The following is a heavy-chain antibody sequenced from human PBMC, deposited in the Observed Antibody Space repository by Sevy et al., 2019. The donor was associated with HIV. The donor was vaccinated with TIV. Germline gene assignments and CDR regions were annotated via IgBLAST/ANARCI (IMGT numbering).Heavy chain of an antibody. CDR1: GFTFSNVW. CDR3: TTGGSLFQH. V-gene: IGHV3-15*01. Sequence: GGSLRLSCAASGFTFSNVWMSWVRQAPGMGLEWVASIKSKTDGGTTDYAAPVKGRFTISRDDSKTTLYLQMNSLKIEDIAVYYCTTGGSLFQHWGQSTLVTVSS. CDR2: IKSKTDGGTT. J-gene: IGHJ1*01. D-gene: IGHD3-16*01.